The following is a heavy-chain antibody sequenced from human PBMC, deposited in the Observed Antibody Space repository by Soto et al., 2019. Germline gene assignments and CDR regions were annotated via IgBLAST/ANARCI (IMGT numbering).Heavy chain of an antibody. CDR1: GGSFGIYP. CDR3: ARESTGGLDY. Sequence: QVQLVQSGAEVKKPGSSVKVSCQTSGGSFGIYPISWVRQAPGQGLEWVGRVIPILNVANYTQKLHGRLTLATNKPSTTPYMELSSVISEDTVEYYCARESTGGLDYWGQGALFTVSS. J-gene: IGHJ4*02. V-gene: IGHV1-69*04. CDR2: VIPILNVA.